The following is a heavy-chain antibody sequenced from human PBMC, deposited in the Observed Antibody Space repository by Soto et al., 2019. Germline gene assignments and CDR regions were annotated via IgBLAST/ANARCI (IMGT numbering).Heavy chain of an antibody. CDR1: GFKFDEYI. CDR3: ATDRGGSPFDY. Sequence: GGSLRLSCAASGFKFDEYIMHWGRQAPGKGLEWISLITWEGGYTYYADSVKGRFTISRDNSKNSLYLQMNSLTTDDTSLYYCATDRGGSPFDYWGQGTQVTVS. D-gene: IGHD3-10*01. CDR2: ITWEGGYT. J-gene: IGHJ4*02. V-gene: IGHV3-43*01.